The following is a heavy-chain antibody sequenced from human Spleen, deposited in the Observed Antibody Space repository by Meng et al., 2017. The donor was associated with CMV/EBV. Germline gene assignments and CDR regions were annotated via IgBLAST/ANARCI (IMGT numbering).Heavy chain of an antibody. V-gene: IGHV3-23*03. CDR2: IYSGGSST. J-gene: IGHJ6*02. CDR1: GFTFSSYW. Sequence: GGSLRLSCAASGFTFSSYWMSWVRQAPGKGLEWVSVIYSGGSSTYYADSVKGRFTISRDNSKNTLYLQINSLRAEDTAVYYCAKDRRYCSSTSCYGVVYYYYGLDVWGQGTTVTVSS. CDR3: AKDRRYCSSTSCYGVVYYYYGLDV. D-gene: IGHD2-2*01.